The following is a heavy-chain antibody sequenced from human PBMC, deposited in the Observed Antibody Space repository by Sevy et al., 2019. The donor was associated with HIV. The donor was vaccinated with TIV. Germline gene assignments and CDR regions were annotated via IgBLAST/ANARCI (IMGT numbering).Heavy chain of an antibody. Sequence: GGSLRLSCAASGFTVSRNFMSWIRQAPGKGLEWVSIIYSDGTTFYADSVKGRFTISRDNSRNTLYLQMNTLRVEDTAVYYCVGADRPNQGDFWGQGTLVTVSS. CDR1: GFTVSRNF. V-gene: IGHV3-53*01. CDR3: VGADRPNQGDF. D-gene: IGHD6-6*01. J-gene: IGHJ4*02. CDR2: IYSDGTT.